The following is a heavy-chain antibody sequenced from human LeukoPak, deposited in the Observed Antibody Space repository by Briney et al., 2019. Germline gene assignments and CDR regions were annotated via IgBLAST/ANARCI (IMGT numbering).Heavy chain of an antibody. Sequence: GGSLRLSCVASGFPFSSYWMTWVPQAPGKGREWVAHIKQDGSKKTNVDSVKGRFTISRDNAKNSLYLQMNSLRAEDTPIYYCTRVGYIDEGIDYWGQGTLVTVSS. J-gene: IGHJ4*02. V-gene: IGHV3-7*04. CDR2: IKQDGSKK. CDR1: GFPFSSYW. D-gene: IGHD5-24*01. CDR3: TRVGYIDEGIDY.